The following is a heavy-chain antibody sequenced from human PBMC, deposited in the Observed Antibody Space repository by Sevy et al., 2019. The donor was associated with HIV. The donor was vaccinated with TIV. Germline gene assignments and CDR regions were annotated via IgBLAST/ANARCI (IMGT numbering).Heavy chain of an antibody. V-gene: IGHV3-43*01. J-gene: IGHJ4*02. D-gene: IGHD3-22*01. CDR1: GFTFDDYT. Sequence: GGSLRLSCAASGFTFDDYTMHWVRQAPGKGLEWVSLISWDGGSTYYADSVKGRFTISRDNSKNSLYLQMNSLRTEDTALYYCAKDALGYYYDSSVGYFDYWGQGTLVTVSS. CDR3: AKDALGYYYDSSVGYFDY. CDR2: ISWDGGST.